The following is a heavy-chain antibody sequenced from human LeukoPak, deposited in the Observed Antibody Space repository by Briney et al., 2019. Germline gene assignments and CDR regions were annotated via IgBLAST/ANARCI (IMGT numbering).Heavy chain of an antibody. V-gene: IGHV4-4*07. D-gene: IGHD3-10*01. CDR1: GGSISSYY. CDR2: IYTSGST. J-gene: IGHJ3*02. CDR3: ARDRSWGASGTMSAFDI. Sequence: SETLSLTCTVSGGSISSYYWSWIRQPAGKGLEWIGRIYTSGSTNYNPSLKSRVTMSVDTSKNQFSLKLSSVTAADTAVYYCARDRSWGASGTMSAFDIWGQGTMVTVCS.